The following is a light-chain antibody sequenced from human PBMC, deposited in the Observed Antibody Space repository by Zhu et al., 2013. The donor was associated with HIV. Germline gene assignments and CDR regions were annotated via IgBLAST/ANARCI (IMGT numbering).Light chain of an antibody. CDR1: SSNIGSNT. Sequence: QSVLTQPPSASGTPGQRVTISCSGSSSNIGSNTVNWYQHLPGTAPKLLIYDNNQGPSGVPDRFSGSKSGTSASLAISGLQSEDEADYYCASWDDSLNGWVFGGGTKLTVL. J-gene: IGLJ3*02. CDR2: DNN. CDR3: ASWDDSLNGWV. V-gene: IGLV1-44*01.